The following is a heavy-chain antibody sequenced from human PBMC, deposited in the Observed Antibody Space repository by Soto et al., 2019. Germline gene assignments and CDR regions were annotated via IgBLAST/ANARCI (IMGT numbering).Heavy chain of an antibody. CDR2: MNEYGSER. Sequence: PGGSLRLSCSASGFIFSSYWMSWLRQAPGKGLEWVASMNEYGSERYYVDSVKGRFTISRDNAKNSLYLQMNSLRAEDTAVYYCARDATTVGKYNWFDPWGQGTLVTVSS. J-gene: IGHJ5*02. CDR3: ARDATTVGKYNWFDP. V-gene: IGHV3-7*01. CDR1: GFIFSSYW. D-gene: IGHD4-4*01.